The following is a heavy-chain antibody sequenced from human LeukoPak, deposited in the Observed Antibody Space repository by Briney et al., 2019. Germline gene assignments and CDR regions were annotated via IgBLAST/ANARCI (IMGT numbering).Heavy chain of an antibody. J-gene: IGHJ6*03. CDR2: TNSNSGNT. Sequence: ASVKVSCKASGYTFTRYDIHWVRQATGQGLEWRGWTNSNSGNTGYAQKFQGRVTITKDTSISTAYMELSSLRSEDTAVYYCARTRGRDSYHYYYYMDVWGKGTTATVSS. V-gene: IGHV1-8*03. CDR1: GYTFTRYD. D-gene: IGHD1-26*01. CDR3: ARTRGRDSYHYYYYMDV.